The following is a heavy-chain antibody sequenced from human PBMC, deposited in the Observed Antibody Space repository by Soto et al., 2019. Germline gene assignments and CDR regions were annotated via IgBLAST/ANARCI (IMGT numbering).Heavy chain of an antibody. CDR1: WFTVSSNY. CDR2: IYSGGST. CDR3: AREIVRFGELSDY. J-gene: IGHJ4*02. V-gene: IGHV3-53*04. D-gene: IGHD3-10*01. Sequence: GGSLRLSCAASWFTVSSNYMSWVRQAPGKGLEWVSVIYSGGSTYYADSVKGRFTISRHNSKNTLYLQMNSLRAEDTAVYYCAREIVRFGELSDYWGQGTLVTVSS.